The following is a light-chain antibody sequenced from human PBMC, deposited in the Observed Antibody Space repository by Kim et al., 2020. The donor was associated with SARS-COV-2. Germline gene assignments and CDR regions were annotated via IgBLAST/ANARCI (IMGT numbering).Light chain of an antibody. J-gene: IGLJ1*01. Sequence: SITISCTGTSSDVSGYNYVSWYQQHPGKAPKRMIYDVSNRPSGVSNRFSGSKSGNTASLTISGLQAEDEADYYCSSYTSSSTNYVFGTGTKVTVL. CDR1: SSDVSGYNY. V-gene: IGLV2-14*03. CDR2: DVS. CDR3: SSYTSSSTNYV.